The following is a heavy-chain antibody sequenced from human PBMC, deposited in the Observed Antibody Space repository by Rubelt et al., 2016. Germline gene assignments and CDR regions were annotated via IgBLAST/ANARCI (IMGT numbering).Heavy chain of an antibody. D-gene: IGHD5-18*01. CDR2: IFHSGTT. Sequence: QLQLQESGSGLVKTSQTLSLTCAVSGGSVNSGGYSWSWIRPPPGKGLEWIGYIFHSGTTSSNQSRKRRGTITLDTSKSQFPLKLSAVTAADTAGYYCARGNTALVSLNYWGQGTLVTVSS. CDR1: GGSVNSGGYS. CDR3: ARGNTALVSLNY. J-gene: IGHJ4*02. V-gene: IGHV4-30-2*01.